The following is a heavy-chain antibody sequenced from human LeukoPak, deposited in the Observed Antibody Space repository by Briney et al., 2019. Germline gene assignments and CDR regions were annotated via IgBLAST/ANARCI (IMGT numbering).Heavy chain of an antibody. CDR2: INHSGST. Sequence: SSETLSLTCAVYGGSFSGYYWSWIRQPPGKGLEWIGEINHSGSTNYNPSLKSRVTISVDTPKNQFSLKLSSVTAADTAVYYCARQKGILIPGYYYYYMDVWGKGTTVTISS. J-gene: IGHJ6*03. CDR1: GGSFSGYY. CDR3: ARQKGILIPGYYYYYMDV. D-gene: IGHD2-15*01. V-gene: IGHV4-34*01.